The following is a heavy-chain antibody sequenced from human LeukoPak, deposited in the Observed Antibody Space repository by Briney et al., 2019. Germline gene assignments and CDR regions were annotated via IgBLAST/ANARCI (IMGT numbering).Heavy chain of an antibody. J-gene: IGHJ4*02. CDR3: AKVPYCGGDCYSAGDY. CDR1: GFTFSSYS. CDR2: ISSSSSYI. D-gene: IGHD2-21*02. Sequence: GGSLRLSCAASGFTFSSYSMNWVRQAPGKGLEWVSSISSSSSYIYYADSVKGRFTISRDNSKNTLYLQMNSLRAEDTAVYYCAKVPYCGGDCYSAGDYWGQGTLVTVSS. V-gene: IGHV3-21*01.